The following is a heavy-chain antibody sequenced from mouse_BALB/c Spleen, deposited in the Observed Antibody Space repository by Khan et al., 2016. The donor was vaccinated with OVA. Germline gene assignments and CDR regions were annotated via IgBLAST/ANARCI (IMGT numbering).Heavy chain of an antibody. J-gene: IGHJ2*01. Sequence: VQLQQSGAELVKPGASVKLSCKASGYTFTNYWVHWVKQGPGQGLEWIGEIYPGDGRVNYNEKFKNKASLTVDRSSSTAYMQLSSLTSEDSAVYYCARIKKIVATYFDYWGQGTTLTVSS. CDR2: IYPGDGRV. CDR3: ARIKKIVATYFDY. D-gene: IGHD1-1*01. CDR1: GYTFTNYW. V-gene: IGHV1S81*02.